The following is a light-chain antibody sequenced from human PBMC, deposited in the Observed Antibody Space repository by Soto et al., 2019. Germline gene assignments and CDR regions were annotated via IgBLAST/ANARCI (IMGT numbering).Light chain of an antibody. Sequence: EIVMTQSPATLSVSPGERATLSSRASQSVNYNLAWSQQRPGQPPRLLIYGASTRATGIPDRFSGSGSGTDFTLTISRLEPEDFAVYYCQYYDDSMWTFGQGTKVDIK. CDR3: QYYDDSMWT. J-gene: IGKJ1*01. CDR1: QSVNYN. CDR2: GAS. V-gene: IGKV3D-15*01.